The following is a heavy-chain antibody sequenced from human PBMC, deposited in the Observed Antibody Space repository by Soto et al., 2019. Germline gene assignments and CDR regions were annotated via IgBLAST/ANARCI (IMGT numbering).Heavy chain of an antibody. Sequence: SETLSLTCTVSGGSISSGGYYWSWIRQHPGKGLEWIGYIYYSGSTYYNPSLKSRVTISVDTSKNQFSLKLSSVTAADTAVYYCARGLRDYYDSSGLYGCWGQGTLVTVSS. J-gene: IGHJ4*02. V-gene: IGHV4-31*03. CDR2: IYYSGST. CDR3: ARGLRDYYDSSGLYGC. CDR1: GGSISSGGYY. D-gene: IGHD3-22*01.